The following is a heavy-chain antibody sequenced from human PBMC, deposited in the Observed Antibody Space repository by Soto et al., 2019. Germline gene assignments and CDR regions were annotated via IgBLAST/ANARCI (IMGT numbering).Heavy chain of an antibody. CDR3: ARAVGMTTVNLDY. D-gene: IGHD1-26*01. Sequence: GSLRLSCAASGFTFGNYAMHWVRQAPGKGLEWVAVTSFDGSDKYNADSVKGRFTISRDNSKNTLYLQMSSLRPEDTGVYFCARAVGMTTVNLDYWGQGTLVTVSS. V-gene: IGHV3-30*04. J-gene: IGHJ4*02. CDR2: TSFDGSDK. CDR1: GFTFGNYA.